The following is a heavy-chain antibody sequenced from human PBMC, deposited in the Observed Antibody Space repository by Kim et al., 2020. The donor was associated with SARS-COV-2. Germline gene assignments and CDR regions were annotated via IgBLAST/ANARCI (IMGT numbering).Heavy chain of an antibody. V-gene: IGHV1-3*01. Sequence: ASVKVSCRASGYTFTFYTMHWVRQAPGQGLEWMGWINAGNGNTKYSQKLQGRVTITRDTSASTAYMELSSLTSEDTAVYYCARKVPGDYYMDVWGKGTTVTVSS. D-gene: IGHD7-27*01. J-gene: IGHJ6*03. CDR3: ARKVPGDYYMDV. CDR1: GYTFTFYT. CDR2: INAGNGNT.